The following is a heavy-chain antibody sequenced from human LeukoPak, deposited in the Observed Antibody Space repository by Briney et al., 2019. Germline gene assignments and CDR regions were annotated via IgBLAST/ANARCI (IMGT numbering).Heavy chain of an antibody. V-gene: IGHV4-4*02. CDR3: ASGGYCGSTSCYPTWFDP. CDR1: GGSISSSNW. J-gene: IGHJ5*02. D-gene: IGHD2-2*01. CDR2: IYHSGST. Sequence: SETLSLTCAVSGGSISSSNWWSWVRQPPGKGLEWIGEIYHSGSTNYNPSLKSRVTISVDKSKNQFSLKLSSVTAADAAVYYCASGGYCGSTSCYPTWFDPWGQGTLVTVSS.